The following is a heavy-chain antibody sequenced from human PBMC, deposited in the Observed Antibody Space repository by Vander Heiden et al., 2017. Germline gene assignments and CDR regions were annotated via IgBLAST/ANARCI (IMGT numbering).Heavy chain of an antibody. CDR3: AKVGPSGWCFDF. V-gene: IGHV3-23*01. D-gene: IGHD2-21*01. Sequence: EVLLLESGGGLVQPGGSLRLSCAASGFTFSSYAMSWVRQAPGKGLEWVASITSNGGGAYSADSVKGRFTISRDNSMHTVYLQMNSLRADDTALYCCAKVGPSGWCFDFWGQGTLVTVSS. CDR2: ITSNGGGA. J-gene: IGHJ4*02. CDR1: GFTFSSYA.